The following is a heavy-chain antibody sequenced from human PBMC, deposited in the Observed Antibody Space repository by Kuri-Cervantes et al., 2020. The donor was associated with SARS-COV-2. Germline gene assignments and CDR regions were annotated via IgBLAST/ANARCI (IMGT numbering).Heavy chain of an antibody. J-gene: IGHJ6*02. CDR1: GFTFSSYS. CDR2: ISSSSSYI. D-gene: IGHD3-16*01. Sequence: GGSLRLSCAASGFTFSSYSMNWVRQAPGKGLEWVSSISSSSSYIYYADSVKGRFTISRDNAKNSLYLQMNSLRAEDTAVYYCAREGVRFWGRRGRDYYYGMDVWGQGTTVTVSS. CDR3: AREGVRFWGRRGRDYYYGMDV. V-gene: IGHV3-21*01.